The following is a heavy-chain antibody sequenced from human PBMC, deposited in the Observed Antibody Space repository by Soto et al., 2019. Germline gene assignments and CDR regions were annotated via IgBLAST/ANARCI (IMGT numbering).Heavy chain of an antibody. CDR3: TREYDILTHPLPNRYYFDY. CDR2: IRSKAYGGTT. Sequence: GGSLRLSCTASGFTFGDYAMSWFRQAPGKGLEWVGFIRSKAYGGTTEYAASVKGRFTISRDDSKSIAYLQMNSLKTEDTAVYYCTREYDILTHPLPNRYYFDYWGQGTLVTVSS. V-gene: IGHV3-49*03. CDR1: GFTFGDYA. J-gene: IGHJ4*02. D-gene: IGHD3-9*01.